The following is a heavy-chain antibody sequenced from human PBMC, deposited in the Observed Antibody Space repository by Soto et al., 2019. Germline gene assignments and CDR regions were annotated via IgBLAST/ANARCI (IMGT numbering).Heavy chain of an antibody. J-gene: IGHJ4*02. CDR3: AKDRYGDYGGIDY. CDR2: ITGSGGST. D-gene: IGHD4-17*01. CDR1: GFTFSTYA. Sequence: EVQLLESGGGLVQPGGSLRLSCAASGFTFSTYAMIWVRQAPGKGLEWVSVITGSGGSTYYADSVKGRSTISRDTSKNTLFRQMNSLRAEDTAVYYCAKDRYGDYGGIDYWGQGTMVTVSS. V-gene: IGHV3-23*01.